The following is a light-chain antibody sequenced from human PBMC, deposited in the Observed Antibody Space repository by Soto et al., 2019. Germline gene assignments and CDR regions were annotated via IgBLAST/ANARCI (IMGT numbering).Light chain of an antibody. CDR1: QSVSSNH. Sequence: EIVLTQSPGTLSLSPGERATLSCSASQSVSSNHLTWYQKKTGQAPRLLIYGASSRATGIPDRFSGSGSGTDFTLTISRLEPEDFAVYYCQQYGSSPLTFGGGTKVELK. J-gene: IGKJ4*01. V-gene: IGKV3-20*01. CDR3: QQYGSSPLT. CDR2: GAS.